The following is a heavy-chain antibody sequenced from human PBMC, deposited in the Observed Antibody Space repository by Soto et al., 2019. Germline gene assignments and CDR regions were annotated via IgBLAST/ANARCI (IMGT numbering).Heavy chain of an antibody. CDR2: ISTSGGTT. CDR1: GFIFSNFA. Sequence: PGGSLRLSCAASGFIFSNFAMTWVRQAPGTGLEWVSFISTSGGTTYYADSVRGRFTISRDNSKNTLYLQLNSLRAEDTAVYYCAKDVGPLAVRYWGQGTLVTVSS. J-gene: IGHJ4*02. CDR3: AKDVGPLAVRY. V-gene: IGHV3-23*01. D-gene: IGHD3-10*01.